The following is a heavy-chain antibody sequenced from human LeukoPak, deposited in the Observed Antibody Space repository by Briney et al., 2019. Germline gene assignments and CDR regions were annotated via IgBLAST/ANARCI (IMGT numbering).Heavy chain of an antibody. CDR1: GGSISSGGYY. CDR2: IYYSGST. J-gene: IGHJ4*02. CDR3: ARTRGVEYYYDSSGYCYFDY. V-gene: IGHV4-31*03. Sequence: SQTLSLTCTVSGGSISSGGYYWSCIRQHPGKGLEWSGYIYYSGSTYYNPSLKSRVTISVDTSKNQFSLKLSSVTAADTAVYYCARTRGVEYYYDSSGYCYFDYWGQGTLVTVSS. D-gene: IGHD3-22*01.